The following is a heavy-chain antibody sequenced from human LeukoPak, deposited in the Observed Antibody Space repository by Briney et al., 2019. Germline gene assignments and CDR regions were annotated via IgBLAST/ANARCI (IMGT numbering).Heavy chain of an antibody. CDR2: IIPILGIA. J-gene: IGHJ6*03. CDR3: ARGAVAGYMDV. V-gene: IGHV1-69*04. Sequence: SVKVSCKASGGTFSSYAISWVRQAPGQGLEWMGRIIPILGIANYAQKFQGRVTITTDESTSTAYMELSSLRSEDTAVYYCARGAVAGYMDVWGKGTTVTVSS. D-gene: IGHD6-19*01. CDR1: GGTFSSYA.